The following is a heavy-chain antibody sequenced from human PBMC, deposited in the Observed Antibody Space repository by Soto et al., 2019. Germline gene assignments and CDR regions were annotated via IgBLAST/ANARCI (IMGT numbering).Heavy chain of an antibody. V-gene: IGHV3-9*01. CDR1: GFTFDDYA. CDR3: AKDRKGEYSSSPYYYYYYMDV. J-gene: IGHJ6*03. D-gene: IGHD6-6*01. Sequence: EVQLVESGGGLVQPGRSLRLSCAASGFTFDDYAMHWVRQAPGKGLEWVSGISWNSGSIGYADSVKGRFTISRDNAKNSLYLQMNSLRAEDTALYYCAKDRKGEYSSSPYYYYYYMDVWGKGNTVTVSS. CDR2: ISWNSGSI.